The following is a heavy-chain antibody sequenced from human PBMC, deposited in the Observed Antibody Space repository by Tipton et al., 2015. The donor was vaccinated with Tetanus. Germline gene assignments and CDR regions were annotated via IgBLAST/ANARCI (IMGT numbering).Heavy chain of an antibody. D-gene: IGHD6-19*01. CDR2: IDPSDSYT. V-gene: IGHV5-10-1*01. J-gene: IGHJ3*02. Sequence: VQLVQSGAEVKKPGESLRISCKGSGYSFTSYWISWVRQMPGKGLEWMGRIDPSDSYTNYSPSFQGHVTISADKSISTAYLQWSSLKASDTAMYYCARLGGGWRRRKGAFDIWGQGTMVTVSS. CDR1: GYSFTSYW. CDR3: ARLGGGWRRRKGAFDI.